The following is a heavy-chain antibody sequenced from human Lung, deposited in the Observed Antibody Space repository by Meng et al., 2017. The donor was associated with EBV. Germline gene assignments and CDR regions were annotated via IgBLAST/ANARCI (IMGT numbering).Heavy chain of an antibody. J-gene: IGHJ5*02. Sequence: AEVTKPGASVKGSCKASGYIFTGYDVTWGRQAPGQGLEWMGWMSPNSGNTGYAQKFQGRVTMSRNTSISTAYMELSSLRSGDTAVYYCERALGRFDPWGQGTLVTVSS. CDR1: GYIFTGYD. CDR3: ERALGRFDP. V-gene: IGHV1-8*01. D-gene: IGHD3-16*01. CDR2: MSPNSGNT.